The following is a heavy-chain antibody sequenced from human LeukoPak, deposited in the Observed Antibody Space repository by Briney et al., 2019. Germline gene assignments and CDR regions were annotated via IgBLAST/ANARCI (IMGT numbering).Heavy chain of an antibody. CDR1: GYTFTGYY. CDR2: INPNSGGT. D-gene: IGHD2-8*01. Sequence: ASVKVSCKASGYTFTGYYMHWVRQAPGQGLEWMGWINPNSGGTNYAQKFQGRVTMTRDTSISTAYMELSRLTSDDTAVYFCARGPNHYYYMDVWGTGTTVTVSS. CDR3: ARGPNHYYYMDV. J-gene: IGHJ6*03. V-gene: IGHV1-2*02.